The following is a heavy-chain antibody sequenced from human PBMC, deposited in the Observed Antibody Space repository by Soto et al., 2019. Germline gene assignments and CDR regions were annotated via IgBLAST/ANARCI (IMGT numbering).Heavy chain of an antibody. CDR2: IFSNDEK. J-gene: IGHJ4*02. V-gene: IGHV2-26*01. CDR1: GFSLSNARMG. Sequence: QVTLKESGPVLVKPTETLTLTCTVSGFSLSNARMGVSWIRQPPGKALEWLAHIFSNDEKSYSTSLKSRLTISKDTSKSQVVLTMTNMDPVDTATYYCARFGELSRTRYYFDYWGQGTLVTVSS. CDR3: ARFGELSRTRYYFDY. D-gene: IGHD3-10*01.